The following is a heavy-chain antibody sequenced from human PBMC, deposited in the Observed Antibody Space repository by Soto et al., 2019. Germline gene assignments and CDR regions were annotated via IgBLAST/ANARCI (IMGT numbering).Heavy chain of an antibody. CDR3: AKDTFYHDSSGYYVFDY. J-gene: IGHJ4*02. CDR1: GFIFSNFG. Sequence: QVQLVESGGGVVQPGRDLRLSCAASGFIFSNFGMHWVRQAPGKGLEWVAHISYDGSNNNYADSVKGRFTISRDNSXNXXYLQMNSLRAEDTAAYYCAKDTFYHDSSGYYVFDYWGQGTLVTVSS. V-gene: IGHV3-30*18. D-gene: IGHD3-22*01. CDR2: ISYDGSNN.